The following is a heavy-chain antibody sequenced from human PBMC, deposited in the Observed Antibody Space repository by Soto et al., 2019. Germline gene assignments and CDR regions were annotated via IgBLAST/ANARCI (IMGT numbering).Heavy chain of an antibody. CDR1: GGSISSYY. Sequence: PSETLSLTCTVSGGSISSYYWSWIRQPPGKGLEWIGYIYYSGSTNYNPSLKSRVTISVDTSKNQFSLKMSSVTAADTAVYYCARTKYQLLGVYAFDIWGQGTIVTVSS. CDR3: ARTKYQLLGVYAFDI. J-gene: IGHJ3*02. V-gene: IGHV4-59*01. D-gene: IGHD2-2*01. CDR2: IYYSGST.